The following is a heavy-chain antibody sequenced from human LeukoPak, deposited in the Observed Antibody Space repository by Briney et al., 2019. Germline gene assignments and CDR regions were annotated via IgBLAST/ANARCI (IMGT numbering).Heavy chain of an antibody. J-gene: IGHJ4*02. CDR1: GFTFSSYA. D-gene: IGHD1-26*01. V-gene: IGHV3-48*01. CDR3: ASWGEGALDN. Sequence: PGGSLRLSCAASGFTFSSYAMSWVRQAPGKGLEWISYVSTSTTTIYYANSVKGRFTISRDNAKKSLYLQMNSLRVEDTGVYYCASWGEGALDNWGQGTLVTVSS. CDR2: VSTSTTTI.